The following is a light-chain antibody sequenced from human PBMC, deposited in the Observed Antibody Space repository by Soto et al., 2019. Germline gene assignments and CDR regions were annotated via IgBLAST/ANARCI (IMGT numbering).Light chain of an antibody. CDR2: DAS. J-gene: IGKJ1*01. Sequence: EIVLTQSPGTLSLSPGERATLSCRASQSVSNNYLAWYQQKPGQAPRLLIYDASIRAAGIPARFRGGGSGTDFTLTISSLQSEDFAVYYCQQYNNWPWTFGQGTKVDI. CDR1: QSVSNN. V-gene: IGKV3D-15*01. CDR3: QQYNNWPWT.